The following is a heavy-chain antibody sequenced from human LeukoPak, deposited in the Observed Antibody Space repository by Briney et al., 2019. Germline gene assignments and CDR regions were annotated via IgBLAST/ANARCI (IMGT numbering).Heavy chain of an antibody. D-gene: IGHD2-21*02. CDR1: GGSFSGYY. CDR3: ARSVGGDSGYYYYMDV. J-gene: IGHJ6*03. CDR2: INHSGST. Sequence: PSETLSLTCAVYGGSFSGYYWSWIRQPPGKGLEWIGEINHSGSTNYNPSLESRVTISVDTSKNQFSLKLTSVTAADTAVYYCARSVGGDSGYYYYMDVWGKGTTVTVSS. V-gene: IGHV4-34*01.